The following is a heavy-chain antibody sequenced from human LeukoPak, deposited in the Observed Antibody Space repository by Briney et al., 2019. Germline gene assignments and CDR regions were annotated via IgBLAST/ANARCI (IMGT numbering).Heavy chain of an antibody. D-gene: IGHD3-22*01. CDR3: ARDIWYYYDSSGPILDAFDI. CDR1: GFTFSSYS. CDR2: ISSSSSYI. V-gene: IGHV3-21*01. J-gene: IGHJ3*02. Sequence: PGGSLRLSCTASGFTFSSYSMNWVRQAPGKGLEWVSSISSSSSYIYYADSVKGRFTISRDNAKNSLYLQMNSLRAEDTAVYYCARDIWYYYDSSGPILDAFDIWGQGTMVTVSS.